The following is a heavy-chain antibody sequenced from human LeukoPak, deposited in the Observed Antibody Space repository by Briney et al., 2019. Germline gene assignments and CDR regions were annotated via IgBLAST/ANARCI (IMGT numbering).Heavy chain of an antibody. D-gene: IGHD2-2*01. CDR1: GYTFTSCG. CDR3: ASTALGYCSSTSCPTTFDY. J-gene: IGHJ4*02. V-gene: IGHV1-18*01. CDR2: ISAYNGKT. Sequence: ASVKVSFKASGYTFTSCGISWVRQAPGQGLGWMGWISAYNGKTNYAQKLQGRVTMTTDTSTSTAYMELRSLRSDDTAVYYCASTALGYCSSTSCPTTFDYWGQGTLVTVSS.